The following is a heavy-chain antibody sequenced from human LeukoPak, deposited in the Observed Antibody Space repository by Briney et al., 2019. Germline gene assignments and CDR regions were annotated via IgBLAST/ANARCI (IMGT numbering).Heavy chain of an antibody. CDR2: INPNSGGT. J-gene: IGHJ6*02. D-gene: IGHD3-10*01. V-gene: IGHV1-2*02. Sequence: GASVKVSCKASGYTFTGYYMHWVRQAPGQGLEWMGWINPNSGGTNYAQKFQGRVTMTRDTSISTAYMELSRLRSEDTAVYYCARDEEGEGYYGSGMAYYYGMDVWGQGTTVTVSS. CDR1: GYTFTGYY. CDR3: ARDEEGEGYYGSGMAYYYGMDV.